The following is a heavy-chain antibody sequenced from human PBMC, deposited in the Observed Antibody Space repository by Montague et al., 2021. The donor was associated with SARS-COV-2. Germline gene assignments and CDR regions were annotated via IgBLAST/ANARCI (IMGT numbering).Heavy chain of an antibody. CDR2: IYTSGST. D-gene: IGHD3-22*01. V-gene: IGHV4-4*07. CDR1: GGSISSYY. CDR3: ARGRQHISMVVVVVTGGEYYFDF. Sequence: SETLSLTCTVSGGSISSYYWSWIRQPAGKGLEWIGRIYTSGSTNYNPSLKSRVTMSVDTSKNQFSLKLSSVTAADTAVYYCARGRQHISMVVVVVTGGEYYFDFWGQGTLVAVSS. J-gene: IGHJ4*02.